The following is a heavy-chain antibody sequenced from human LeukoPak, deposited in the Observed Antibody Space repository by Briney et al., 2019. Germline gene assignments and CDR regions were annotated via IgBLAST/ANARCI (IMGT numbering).Heavy chain of an antibody. D-gene: IGHD3-22*01. CDR1: GFTFEEYA. J-gene: IGHJ4*02. CDR3: TKEGRRGYGDYLDF. V-gene: IGHV3-9*01. Sequence: GGSLRLSCAASGFTFEEYAMHWVRQAPGKGLEWVSGISWNSGAIGYADSVKGRFIISRDNAKNSLFLQMNSLRVEDTALYYCTKEGRRGYGDYLDFWGQGSLVTVS. CDR2: ISWNSGAI.